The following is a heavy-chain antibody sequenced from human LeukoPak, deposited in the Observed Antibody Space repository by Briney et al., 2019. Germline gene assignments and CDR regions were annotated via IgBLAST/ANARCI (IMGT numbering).Heavy chain of an antibody. J-gene: IGHJ5*02. CDR3: ARGLGYYYGSGSYYNP. D-gene: IGHD3-10*01. V-gene: IGHV4-34*01. CDR2: INHSGST. CDR1: GGSFSGYY. Sequence: PSETLSLXCAVYGGSFSGYYWSWIRQPPGKGLEWIGEINHSGSTNYNPSLKSRVTISVDTSKNQFSLKLSSVTAADTAVYYCARGLGYYYGSGSYYNPLGQGTLVTVSS.